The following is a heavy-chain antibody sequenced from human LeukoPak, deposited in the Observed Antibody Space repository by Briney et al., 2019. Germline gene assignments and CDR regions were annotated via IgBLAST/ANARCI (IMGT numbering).Heavy chain of an antibody. J-gene: IGHJ4*01. Sequence: GGSLRLSCAASEFTFSSSAMSWVRQAPGKGLEWVSVISKSGDFTYYADSVKGRFTISRDSSKNTLNLQMNSLRAEDTAVYYCAKESAAAGYLDYWGLGTLVTVSS. CDR2: ISKSGDFT. CDR1: EFTFSSSA. V-gene: IGHV3-23*01. CDR3: AKESAAAGYLDY. D-gene: IGHD6-13*01.